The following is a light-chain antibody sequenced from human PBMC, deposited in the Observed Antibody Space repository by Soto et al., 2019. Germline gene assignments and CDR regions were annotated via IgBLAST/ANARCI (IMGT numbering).Light chain of an antibody. J-gene: IGKJ3*01. V-gene: IGKV3-20*01. CDR1: QSISSSY. CDR2: GAS. Sequence: EIVLTQSPGTLSLSPGERATLSCRASQSISSSYLAWYQQKPGQAPRLLVYGASSRSTGIPDRFSGSGSGTDFTLTISRLETEDVAVYYCQQYGSSRFTFGPGTKVDIK. CDR3: QQYGSSRFT.